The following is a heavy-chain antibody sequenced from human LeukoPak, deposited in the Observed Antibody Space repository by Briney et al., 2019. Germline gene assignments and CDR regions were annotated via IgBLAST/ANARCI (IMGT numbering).Heavy chain of an antibody. CDR3: AKRPFESSGPFDS. J-gene: IGHJ4*02. D-gene: IGHD2-15*01. CDR2: ISGSGSGGST. Sequence: PPGGSLRLSCAASGFTFSSSAMSWVRQAPGKGLEWVSNISGSGSGGSTYYADSVKGRFTISRDSSKNTLYLQMNSLQSEDTAVYYCAKRPFESSGPFDSWGLGTLVTVSS. V-gene: IGHV3-23*01. CDR1: GFTFSSSA.